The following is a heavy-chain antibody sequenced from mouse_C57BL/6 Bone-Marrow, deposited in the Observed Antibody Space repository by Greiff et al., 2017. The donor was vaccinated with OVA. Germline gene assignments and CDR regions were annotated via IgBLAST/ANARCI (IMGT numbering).Heavy chain of an antibody. V-gene: IGHV1-85*01. D-gene: IGHD1-1*01. CDR1: GYTFTSYD. CDR2: IYPRGGST. J-gene: IGHJ3*01. Sequence: QVQLQQSGPELVKPGASVKLSCKASGYTFTSYDINWVKQRPGQGLEWIGWIYPRGGSTKYNEKFKGKATLTVDTSSSTAYMELHSLTSEDSAVYFCARSSITTVVGPFAYWGQGTLVTVSA. CDR3: ARSSITTVVGPFAY.